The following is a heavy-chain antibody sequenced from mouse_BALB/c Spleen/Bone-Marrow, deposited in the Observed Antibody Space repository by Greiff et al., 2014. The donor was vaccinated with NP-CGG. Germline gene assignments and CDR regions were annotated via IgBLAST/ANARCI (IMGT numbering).Heavy chain of an antibody. V-gene: IGHV1-5*01. CDR2: IYPGNSDT. Sequence: VQLQQSGTVLARPGASVKMSCKASGYTFTSYWMHWVKQRPGQGLEWIGTIYPGNSDTTYNQKFKGKAKLTAVTSTSTAYMELSSLTNEDSAVYYCTTLARNYFDYWGQGTTLTGSS. CDR1: GYTFTSYW. D-gene: IGHD3-1*01. CDR3: TTLARNYFDY. J-gene: IGHJ2*01.